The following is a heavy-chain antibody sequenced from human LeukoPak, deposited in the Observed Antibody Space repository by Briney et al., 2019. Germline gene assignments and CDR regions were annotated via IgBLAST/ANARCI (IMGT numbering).Heavy chain of an antibody. D-gene: IGHD6-13*01. CDR3: AKESTHHLVHADY. CDR1: GFTVSSND. CDR2: IYSGGST. V-gene: IGHV3-53*01. Sequence: GGSLRLSCAASGFTVSSNDMTWVRQAPGKGLEWVSVIYSGGSTYYADSVKGRFTISRHNSKNTLYLQINSLRAEDTAVYYCAKESTHHLVHADYWGQGTLVTVSS. J-gene: IGHJ4*02.